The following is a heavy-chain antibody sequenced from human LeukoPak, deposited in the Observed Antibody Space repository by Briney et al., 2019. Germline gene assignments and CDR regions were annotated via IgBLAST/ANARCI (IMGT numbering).Heavy chain of an antibody. CDR1: GYSFTSYW. D-gene: IGHD3-22*01. CDR3: AKRSQTYYYDISGPSYNYYYMDV. CDR2: LYPGDSDT. V-gene: IGHV5-51*01. Sequence: GESLKISCKGSGYSFTSYWNGWVRPMPGKGLEWMGILYPGDSDTRHSPSFQGPVTISADKSISTADLQWSSLKASDTAMYYCAKRSQTYYYDISGPSYNYYYMDVWGKGTTVTVSS. J-gene: IGHJ6*03.